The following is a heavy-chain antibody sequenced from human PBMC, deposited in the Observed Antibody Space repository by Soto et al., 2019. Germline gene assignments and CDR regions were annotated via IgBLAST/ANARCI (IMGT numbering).Heavy chain of an antibody. V-gene: IGHV5-51*01. Sequence: GESLKISCKGSGYSFTSYWIGWVRQMPGKGLEWMGIIYPGDSDTRYSPSFQGQVTISADKSISTAYLQWSSLKASDTAMYYCARLPVLGGGIAGAWAYDYWGQGTLVTVSS. CDR3: ARLPVLGGGIAGAWAYDY. CDR1: GYSFTSYW. J-gene: IGHJ4*02. CDR2: IYPGDSDT. D-gene: IGHD6-13*01.